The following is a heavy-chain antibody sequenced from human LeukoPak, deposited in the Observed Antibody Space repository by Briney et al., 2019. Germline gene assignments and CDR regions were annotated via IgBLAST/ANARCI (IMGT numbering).Heavy chain of an antibody. J-gene: IGHJ4*02. D-gene: IGHD2-15*01. CDR2: IHWNDDK. CDR1: GFSLSTSGVG. Sequence: SGPTLVNPTQTLTLTCTFSGFSLSTSGVGVGWIRQPPGKALEWLALIHWNDDKRYSPSLKSRLTITKDTSKNQVVLTMTNMDPVDTATYYCAHNTQIWWPIDYWGQGTLVTVSS. CDR3: AHNTQIWWPIDY. V-gene: IGHV2-5*01.